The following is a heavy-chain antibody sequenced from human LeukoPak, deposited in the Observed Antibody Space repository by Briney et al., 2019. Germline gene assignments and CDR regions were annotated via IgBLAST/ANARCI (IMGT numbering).Heavy chain of an antibody. CDR3: ARRKLCITMVRGVIITSYYFDY. D-gene: IGHD3-10*01. J-gene: IGHJ4*02. Sequence: PSETLSLTCTVSGGSVSSGSYYWSWIRQPPGKGLEWIGEINYSGSTNYNPSLKSRVTISVDTSKNQFSLKLSSVTAADTAVYYCARRKLCITMVRGVIITSYYFDYWGQGTLVTVSS. V-gene: IGHV4-61*01. CDR1: GGSVSSGSYY. CDR2: INYSGST.